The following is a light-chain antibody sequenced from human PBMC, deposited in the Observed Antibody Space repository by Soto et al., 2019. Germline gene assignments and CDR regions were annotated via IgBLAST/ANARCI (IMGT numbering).Light chain of an antibody. Sequence: EIVMTQSPATLSVSPGERATLSCRASQSLSSNLAWYQQKPGQAHRLLIYGASTRATGIPARFSGSGSGTEFTLTISSLQSEDFAVYYCQQSLTFGGGTKVEIK. V-gene: IGKV3-15*01. CDR2: GAS. CDR3: QQSLT. J-gene: IGKJ4*01. CDR1: QSLSSN.